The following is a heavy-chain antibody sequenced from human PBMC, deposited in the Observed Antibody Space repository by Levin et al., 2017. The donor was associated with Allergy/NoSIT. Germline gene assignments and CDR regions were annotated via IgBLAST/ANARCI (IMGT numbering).Heavy chain of an antibody. J-gene: IGHJ5*02. V-gene: IGHV1-46*01. D-gene: IGHD3-16*01. Sequence: ASVKVSCKASGYTFTSYYMHWVRQAPGQGLEWMGIINPSGGSTSYAQKFQGRVTMTRDTSTSTVYMELSSLRSEDTAVYYCARGGPGGSKSDSWFDPWGQGTLVTVSS. CDR1: GYTFTSYY. CDR2: INPSGGST. CDR3: ARGGPGGSKSDSWFDP.